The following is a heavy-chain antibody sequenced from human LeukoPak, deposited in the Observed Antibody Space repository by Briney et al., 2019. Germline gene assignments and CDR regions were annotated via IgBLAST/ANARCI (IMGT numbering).Heavy chain of an antibody. V-gene: IGHV3-23*01. Sequence: LGGSLILSCAASGFTFSTFAMIWGRQPPGKGLEWVSSIFTSCGEIHYADSVRGRFTISRDNSKSTLSLQMNSLRAEDTAIYYCATYRQVLLPFESWGQGTLVTVSS. CDR2: IFTSCGEI. CDR3: ATYRQVLLPFES. J-gene: IGHJ4*02. D-gene: IGHD2-8*02. CDR1: GFTFSTFA.